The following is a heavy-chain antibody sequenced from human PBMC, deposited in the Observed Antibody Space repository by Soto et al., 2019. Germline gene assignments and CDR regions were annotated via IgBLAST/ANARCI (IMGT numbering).Heavy chain of an antibody. CDR3: AKDIMTTASQPYYFDY. V-gene: IGHV3-23*01. D-gene: IGHD4-17*01. CDR1: GFTFSSYA. J-gene: IGHJ4*02. Sequence: PGGSLRLSCAASGFTFSSYAMSWVRQAPGKGLEWVSAISGSGGSTHYADSVKGRFTISRDNSKNTLYLQMNSLRAEDTAVYCCAKDIMTTASQPYYFDYWGQGTLVTVSS. CDR2: ISGSGGST.